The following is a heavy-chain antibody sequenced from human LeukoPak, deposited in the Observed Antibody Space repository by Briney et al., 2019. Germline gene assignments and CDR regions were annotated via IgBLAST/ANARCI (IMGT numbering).Heavy chain of an antibody. CDR1: GGSISSSSYY. Sequence: ETLSLTCTVSGGSISSSSYYWGWIRQPPGKGLEWIGSIYYSGSTYYNPSLKSRVTISVDTSKNQFSLKLSSVTAADTAVYYCARVVNNGNWGPNYLAYGGQGTLVTVSP. CDR3: ARVVNNGNWGPNYLAY. J-gene: IGHJ4*02. D-gene: IGHD7-27*01. V-gene: IGHV4-39*07. CDR2: IYYSGST.